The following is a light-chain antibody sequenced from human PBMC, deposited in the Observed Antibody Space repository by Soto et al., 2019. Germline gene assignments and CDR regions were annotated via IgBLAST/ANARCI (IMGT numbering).Light chain of an antibody. CDR1: QDIGND. J-gene: IGKJ1*01. V-gene: IGKV1-6*01. Sequence: ATQMTHSRSSLSASVGDRVTITCRSSQDIGNDLGWYQQKPGKAPNLLIYAASSLQSGVPSRFSGSGSGTDFTLTTSSLQPEDCATYYCLQDYNYPPTLGPGTKVDIK. CDR3: LQDYNYPPT. CDR2: AAS.